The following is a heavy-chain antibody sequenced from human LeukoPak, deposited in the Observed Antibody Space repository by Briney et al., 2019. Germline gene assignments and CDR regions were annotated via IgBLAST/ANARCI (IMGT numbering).Heavy chain of an antibody. CDR3: ARGSRGSGHYGVDV. Sequence: SQTLSLTCAVSGGSISSGGYSWSWIRHPPGKGLEWIGYIYHSGSTYYNPSLKSRVTISVDRSKNQFSLKLSSVTAADTAVYYCARGSRGSGHYGVDVWGKGTTVTVSS. V-gene: IGHV4-30-2*01. J-gene: IGHJ6*04. CDR2: IYHSGST. CDR1: GGSISSGGYS. D-gene: IGHD3-10*01.